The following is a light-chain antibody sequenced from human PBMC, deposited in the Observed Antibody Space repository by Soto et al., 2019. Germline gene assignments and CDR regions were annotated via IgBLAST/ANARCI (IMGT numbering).Light chain of an antibody. Sequence: XIGLRQSPCTLSLAPGERATRSCRASQSVSNNYLAWYQQKPGQAHRLLIYGASNMATGITDRFSGSGSATDLTLTITRLEPEDFAVYYCQQYGSSGTFGQVTKVAIK. CDR3: QQYGSSGT. CDR2: GAS. CDR1: QSVSNNY. J-gene: IGKJ1*01. V-gene: IGKV3-20*01.